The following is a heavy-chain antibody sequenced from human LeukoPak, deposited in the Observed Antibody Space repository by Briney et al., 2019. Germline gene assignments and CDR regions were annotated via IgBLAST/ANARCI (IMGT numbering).Heavy chain of an antibody. J-gene: IGHJ4*02. CDR1: GGSFSGYY. CDR2: INHSGST. D-gene: IGHD3-3*01. Sequence: SETLSLTCAVYGGSFSGYYWSWIRQPPGKGLEWIGEINHSGSTNYNPSLKSRVTISVDTSKNQFSLKLSSVTAADTAVYYCARRADFWSGYPTDYWGQGTLVTVSS. CDR3: ARRADFWSGYPTDY. V-gene: IGHV4-34*01.